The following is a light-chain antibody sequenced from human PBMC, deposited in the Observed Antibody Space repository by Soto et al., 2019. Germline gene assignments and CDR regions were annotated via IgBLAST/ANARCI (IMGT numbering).Light chain of an antibody. Sequence: DIQMTQSPSSVSASVGDRVTITCRASQGINNWLAWYQQKPGKAPRLLICAISSLQSGVPSRFSGSGSVTDFTLTISSLQPEDFATYYCQQTNSFPLTFGGGTKVDIK. CDR3: QQTNSFPLT. CDR1: QGINNW. V-gene: IGKV1D-12*01. CDR2: AIS. J-gene: IGKJ4*01.